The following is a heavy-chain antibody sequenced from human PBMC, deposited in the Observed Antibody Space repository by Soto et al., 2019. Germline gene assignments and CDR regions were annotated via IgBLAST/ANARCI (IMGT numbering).Heavy chain of an antibody. CDR2: ISRDGIGT. Sequence: PGGSLRLSCAASGFTFTTYWMHWVRQAPGKGLVWVSRISRDGIGTTYAESVKGRFTISRDNTKNTLYLQMNSLRVEDTAVYYCGPLGNFGVVMGHWDQGTLVTGSS. V-gene: IGHV3-74*03. J-gene: IGHJ4*02. D-gene: IGHD3-3*01. CDR3: GPLGNFGVVMGH. CDR1: GFTFTTYW.